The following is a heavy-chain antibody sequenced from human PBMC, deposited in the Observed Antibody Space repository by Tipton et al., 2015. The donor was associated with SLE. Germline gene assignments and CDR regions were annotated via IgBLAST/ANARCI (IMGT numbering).Heavy chain of an antibody. CDR2: IYYSRST. D-gene: IGHD6-13*01. Sequence: LRLSCTVSGGSISSYYWSWIRQPPGKGLEWIGYIYYSRSTNYNPSLKSRVTISVDTSKNQFSLKLSSVTAADTAVYYCARESSWDPLFDYWGQGTLVTVSS. V-gene: IGHV4-59*01. CDR1: GGSISSYY. J-gene: IGHJ4*02. CDR3: ARESSWDPLFDY.